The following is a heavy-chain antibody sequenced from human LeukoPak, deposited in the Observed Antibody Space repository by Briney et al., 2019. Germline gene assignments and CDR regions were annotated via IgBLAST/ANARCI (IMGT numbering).Heavy chain of an antibody. D-gene: IGHD4-17*01. Sequence: GGSLRLSCAASGFTFSIYNMNWVRQAPGKGLEWVSSISSSSYIYYADSVKGRFTISRDNAKNSLYLQMNSLRAEDTAVYYCARLTTTVTTPFDYWGQGTLVTVSS. J-gene: IGHJ4*02. CDR1: GFTFSIYN. CDR2: ISSSSYI. V-gene: IGHV3-21*01. CDR3: ARLTTTVTTPFDY.